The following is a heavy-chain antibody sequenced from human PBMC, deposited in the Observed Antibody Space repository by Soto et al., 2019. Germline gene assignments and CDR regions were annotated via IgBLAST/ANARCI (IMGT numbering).Heavy chain of an antibody. J-gene: IGHJ3*02. CDR3: AKVRYDSSGYLGLGAFDI. D-gene: IGHD3-22*01. Sequence: GWSLRLSCASSVFTFSSYGMHWVRQAPGKGLEWVAVISYDGSNKYYADSVKGRFTISRDNSKNTLYLQMNSLRAEDTAVYYCAKVRYDSSGYLGLGAFDIWGQGTMVTVSS. V-gene: IGHV3-30*18. CDR1: VFTFSSYG. CDR2: ISYDGSNK.